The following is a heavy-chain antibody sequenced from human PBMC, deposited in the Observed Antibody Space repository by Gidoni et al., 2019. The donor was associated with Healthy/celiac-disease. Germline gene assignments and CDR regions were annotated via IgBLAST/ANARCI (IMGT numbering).Heavy chain of an antibody. CDR2: ISSSGSTI. J-gene: IGHJ4*02. D-gene: IGHD2-21*02. Sequence: EVQLVESGGGLVQPGGSLRLSCAASGFTFSSYEMNWVRQAPGKGLEWVSYISSSGSTIYYADSVKGRFTISRDNAKNSLYLQMNSLRAEDTAVYYCARALLSSFDYWGQGTLVTVSS. V-gene: IGHV3-48*03. CDR1: GFTFSSYE. CDR3: ARALLSSFDY.